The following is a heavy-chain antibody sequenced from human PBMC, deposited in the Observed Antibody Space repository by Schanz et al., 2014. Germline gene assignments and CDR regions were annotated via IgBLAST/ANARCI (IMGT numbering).Heavy chain of an antibody. J-gene: IGHJ6*03. V-gene: IGHV3-23*04. Sequence: EVQLVESGGGLVKPGGSLRLSCAASGFTFRGYAMSWVRQAPGRGLEWVSAISGSGGSTYYADSVKGRFTISRDNSKNTVHLQMSSLRVEDTAVYYCARVKYCTITRCYRTETEGIYYMDVWGKGTTVTVSS. CDR3: ARVKYCTITRCYRTETEGIYYMDV. CDR1: GFTFRGYA. D-gene: IGHD2-2*01. CDR2: ISGSGGST.